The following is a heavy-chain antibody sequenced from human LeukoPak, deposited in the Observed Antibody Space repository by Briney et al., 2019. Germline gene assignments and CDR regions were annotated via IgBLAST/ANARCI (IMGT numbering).Heavy chain of an antibody. D-gene: IGHD6-6*01. V-gene: IGHV5-51*01. CDR1: GYTFTDTW. CDR2: MDAANSADN. Sequence: GESLKISCKASGYTFTDTWIGWVGRMAEKGLEWGAVMDAANSADNRYSPSLQGQVTMSVDKSVGTAYLQWDSLKASDTAIYYCARRASVTGAPFDYWGQGTLVTVSS. J-gene: IGHJ4*02. CDR3: ARRASVTGAPFDY.